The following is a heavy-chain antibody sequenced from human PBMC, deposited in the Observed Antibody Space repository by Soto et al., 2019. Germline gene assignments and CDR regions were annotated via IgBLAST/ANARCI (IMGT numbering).Heavy chain of an antibody. CDR1: GGSISSGGYY. Sequence: QVQLQESGPGLVKPSQTLSLTCTVSGGSISSGGYYWSWIRQHPGKGLEWIGYIYYSGSTYYNPSLKNRVTISVDTSKNQFSLKLSSVTAADTAVYYCASTSTVVTPWYFDLWGRGTLVTVSS. D-gene: IGHD4-17*01. CDR2: IYYSGST. J-gene: IGHJ2*01. CDR3: ASTSTVVTPWYFDL. V-gene: IGHV4-31*03.